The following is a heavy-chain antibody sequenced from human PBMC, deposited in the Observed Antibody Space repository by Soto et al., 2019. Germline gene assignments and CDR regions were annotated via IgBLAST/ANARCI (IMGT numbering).Heavy chain of an antibody. V-gene: IGHV4-39*01. CDR1: GGSISSSSYY. CDR2: IYYSGDT. J-gene: IGHJ4*02. CDR3: TVNFDY. Sequence: QLQLQESGPGLVKPSETLSLTCTVSGGSISSSSYYWAWIRQPPGKGLEWIGGIYYSGDTYYNPSLKSRVTISVDTPQNQFALKLGSVTAADTAVYYCTVNFDYWGQGTLVTVSS.